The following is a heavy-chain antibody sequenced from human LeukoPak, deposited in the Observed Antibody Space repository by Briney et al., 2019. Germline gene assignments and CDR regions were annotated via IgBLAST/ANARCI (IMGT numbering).Heavy chain of an antibody. CDR3: ARSEQQDFGDYEFDY. Sequence: GGSLRHSCAASGFTFSTYAMHWVRQAPGKGLEYVSAISSDGDSTYYANSVKGRFTISRDNSKNTLYLQMGSLRAEDMAVYYCARSEQQDFGDYEFDYWGQGTLVTVSS. D-gene: IGHD4-17*01. CDR2: ISSDGDST. V-gene: IGHV3-64*01. CDR1: GFTFSTYA. J-gene: IGHJ4*02.